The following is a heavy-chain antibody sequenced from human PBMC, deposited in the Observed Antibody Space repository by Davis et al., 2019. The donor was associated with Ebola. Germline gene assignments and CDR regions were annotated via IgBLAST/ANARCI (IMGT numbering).Heavy chain of an antibody. CDR2: INSDGSST. D-gene: IGHD6-19*01. Sequence: PGGSLRLSCAAPGFTFSSYSMNWVRQAPGKGLVWVSRINSDGSSTSYADSVKGRFTISRDNTKNSLYLQMNSLRVEDTAVYYCARDRDPTVAWGFWGQGTLVTVSS. CDR1: GFTFSSYS. V-gene: IGHV3-74*01. CDR3: ARDRDPTVAWGF. J-gene: IGHJ4*02.